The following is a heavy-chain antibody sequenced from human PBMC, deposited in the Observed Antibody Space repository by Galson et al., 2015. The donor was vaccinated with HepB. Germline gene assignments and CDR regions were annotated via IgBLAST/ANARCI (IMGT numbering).Heavy chain of an antibody. D-gene: IGHD6-13*01. CDR3: VRVGSSWYSYLDS. J-gene: IGHJ4*02. CDR1: GFTFSTYW. Sequence: SLRLSCAASGFTFSTYWMTWVRQAPGKGLVWVANIKQDGSEKNYVDSVKGRFTISRDNAKNSLFLQMNSLRAEDTAVYYCVRVGSSWYSYLDSWGQGTLVTVSS. V-gene: IGHV3-7*03. CDR2: IKQDGSEK.